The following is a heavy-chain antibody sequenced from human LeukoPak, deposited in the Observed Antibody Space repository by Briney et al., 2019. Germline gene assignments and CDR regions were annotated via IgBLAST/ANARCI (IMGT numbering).Heavy chain of an antibody. CDR2: ISGSGGST. CDR1: GFTFSNYA. J-gene: IGHJ4*02. Sequence: GGSLRLSCAASGFTFSNYAMSWVRQAPGKGLEWVSAISGSGGSTYHADSVKGRFTISRDNSENTLSLQMNNLRAEDTALYYCVKDATLNPYSGGYSDYWGQGTLVTVSS. D-gene: IGHD1-26*01. CDR3: VKDATLNPYSGGYSDY. V-gene: IGHV3-23*01.